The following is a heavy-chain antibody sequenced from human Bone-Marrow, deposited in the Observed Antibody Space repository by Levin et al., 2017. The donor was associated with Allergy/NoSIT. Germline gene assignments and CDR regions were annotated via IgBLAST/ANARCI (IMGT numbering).Heavy chain of an antibody. Sequence: KISCKASGGTFSSYAISWVRQAPGQGLEWMGGIIPIFGTANYAQKFQGRVTLTADESTSTAYMELSSLRSEDTAVYYCARKSPNYYGSGSHEVWFDYWGQGTLVTVSS. CDR2: IIPIFGTA. CDR3: ARKSPNYYGSGSHEVWFDY. V-gene: IGHV1-69*01. CDR1: GGTFSSYA. D-gene: IGHD3-10*01. J-gene: IGHJ4*02.